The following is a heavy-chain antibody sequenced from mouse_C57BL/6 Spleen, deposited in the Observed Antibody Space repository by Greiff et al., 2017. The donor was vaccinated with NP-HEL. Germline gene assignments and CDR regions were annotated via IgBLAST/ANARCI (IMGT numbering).Heavy chain of an antibody. CDR3: ARKTTVVRYFDY. Sequence: VQLQQSGPELVKPGASVKISCKASGYAFSSSWMNWVKQRPGKGLEWIGRIYPGDGDTNYNGKFKGKATLTADKSSSTAYMQLSSLTSEDSAVYFCARKTTVVRYFDYWGQGTTLTVSS. CDR1: GYAFSSSW. J-gene: IGHJ2*01. D-gene: IGHD1-1*01. CDR2: IYPGDGDT. V-gene: IGHV1-82*01.